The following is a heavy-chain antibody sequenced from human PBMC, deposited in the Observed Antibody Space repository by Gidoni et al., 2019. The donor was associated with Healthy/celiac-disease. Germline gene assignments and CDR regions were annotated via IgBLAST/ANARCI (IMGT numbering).Heavy chain of an antibody. Sequence: QLQLQESGPGLVKPSETMSLTCTVSGGSIRSSSYYWGWIRQPPGKGLEWIGSIYYSGSTYYNPSLKSRVTISVDTSKNQFSLKLSSVTAADTAVYYCARHGSSYDSSGYFDYWGQGTLVTVSS. D-gene: IGHD3-22*01. V-gene: IGHV4-39*01. CDR3: ARHGSSYDSSGYFDY. J-gene: IGHJ4*02. CDR2: IYYSGST. CDR1: GGSIRSSSYY.